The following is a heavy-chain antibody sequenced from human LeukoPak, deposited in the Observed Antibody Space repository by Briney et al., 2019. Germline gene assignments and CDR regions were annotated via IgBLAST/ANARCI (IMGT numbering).Heavy chain of an antibody. V-gene: IGHV3-7*03. Sequence: PGGSLRLSCAGSGFSFSSYWMSWVRQAPGKGLEWVANIKQDGSEEYYVDSVKGRFTISRDNAKNSLYLQMSSLRAEDTAVYYCDGGRGWVSNLGGGQGTLVIVSS. CDR3: DGGRGWVSNLG. CDR1: GFSFSSYW. J-gene: IGHJ4*02. D-gene: IGHD6-19*01. CDR2: IKQDGSEE.